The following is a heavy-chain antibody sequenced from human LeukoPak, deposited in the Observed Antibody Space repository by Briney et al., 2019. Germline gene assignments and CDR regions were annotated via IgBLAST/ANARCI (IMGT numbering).Heavy chain of an antibody. D-gene: IGHD3-22*01. CDR1: GYSISSGYY. J-gene: IGHJ4*02. CDR3: ARGVGYDDTLGSYYGFFDY. CDR2: MSHSGNT. Sequence: ASETLSLTCTVSGYSISSGYYWGWIRQAPGKGLEWIGSMSHSGNTYYNPSLQSRVTMSLDTSKNQLSLKLSSVTAADTAVYFCARGVGYDDTLGSYYGFFDYWGQGTLVAVSS. V-gene: IGHV4-38-2*02.